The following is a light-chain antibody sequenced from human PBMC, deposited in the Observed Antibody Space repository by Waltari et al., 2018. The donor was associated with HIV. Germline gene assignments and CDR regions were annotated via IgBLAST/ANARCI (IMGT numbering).Light chain of an antibody. CDR3: QQRSNSVT. V-gene: IGKV3-11*01. CDR1: QSLSNY. J-gene: IGKJ5*01. CDR2: DAT. Sequence: EIVLTQSPATLSLSPGERATLSCRASQSLSNYLAWHQQKPGQAPRLLIFDATFMAAGIPARFRGSGSGTDFTLTISSLEPEDSAVYYCQQRSNSVTFGQGTRLEIK.